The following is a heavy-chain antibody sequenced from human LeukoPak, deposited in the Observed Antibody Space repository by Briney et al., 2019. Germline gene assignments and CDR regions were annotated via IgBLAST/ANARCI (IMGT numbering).Heavy chain of an antibody. V-gene: IGHV4-39*01. Sequence: SETLSLTCTVSGVSISSSNSYWGWIRQPPGKGLEWIGSIYYTGNTYYNASLKNRVTISIDTSKNQISLRLTSVTATDTAMYYCARQTGSGLFTLPGGQGTLVTVSS. CDR1: GVSISSSNSY. CDR2: IYYTGNT. CDR3: ARQTGSGLFTLP. J-gene: IGHJ4*02. D-gene: IGHD3/OR15-3a*01.